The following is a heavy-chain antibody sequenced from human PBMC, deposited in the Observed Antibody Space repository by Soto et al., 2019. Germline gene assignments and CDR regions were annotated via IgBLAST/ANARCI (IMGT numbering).Heavy chain of an antibody. CDR1: GYTFTSSD. Sequence: QVQLVQSGAEVKKPGASVKVSCKASGYTFTSSDINWVRQATGQGLEWMGWMNPNTGNTGYAQKFQGRITLTRGTSISTAYLELSSLNSDDSPVYYCASGASPWGQGTLVTVSS. J-gene: IGHJ5*02. V-gene: IGHV1-8*01. CDR3: ASGASP. CDR2: MNPNTGNT.